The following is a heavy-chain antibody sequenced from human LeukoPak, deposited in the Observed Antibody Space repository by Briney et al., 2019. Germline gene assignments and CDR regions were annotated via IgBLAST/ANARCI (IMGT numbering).Heavy chain of an antibody. D-gene: IGHD3-10*01. CDR1: GGSFSGYY. Sequence: SETLSLTCAVYGGSFSGYYWSWIRQPPGKGLEWIGGINHSGSINYNPSLKSRVTISVDTSKNQFSLKLSSVTAADTAVYYCARLLLWFGELIDYWGQGTLVTVSS. CDR3: ARLLLWFGELIDY. J-gene: IGHJ4*02. V-gene: IGHV4-34*01. CDR2: INHSGSI.